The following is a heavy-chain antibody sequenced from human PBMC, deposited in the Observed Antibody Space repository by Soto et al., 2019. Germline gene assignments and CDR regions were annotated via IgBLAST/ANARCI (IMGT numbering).Heavy chain of an antibody. CDR3: ARMDFWSGYSHPNWFDP. CDR2: IIPILGTA. Sequence: SVKVSCKASGGTFSSYAISWVRQAPGQGLEWMGGIIPILGTANYAQKFQGRVTITADESTSTAYMELSSLRSEDTAVYYCARMDFWSGYSHPNWFDPWGQGTLVTVSS. D-gene: IGHD3-3*01. J-gene: IGHJ5*02. CDR1: GGTFSSYA. V-gene: IGHV1-69*13.